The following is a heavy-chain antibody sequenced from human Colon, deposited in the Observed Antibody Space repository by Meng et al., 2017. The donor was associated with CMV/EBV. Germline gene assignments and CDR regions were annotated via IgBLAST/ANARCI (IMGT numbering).Heavy chain of an antibody. D-gene: IGHD6-13*01. Sequence: SETLSLTCTVSGYSIIRGSYWGWIRQPPGKGLEWIGSISHSGSSYYNPSLKSRVTISVDTSKNQIFLNLSSVTAADTAMYYCARDLVAAAGTRGDFDYWGQGTLVTVSS. CDR1: GYSIIRGSY. V-gene: IGHV4-38-2*02. J-gene: IGHJ4*02. CDR2: ISHSGSS. CDR3: ARDLVAAAGTRGDFDY.